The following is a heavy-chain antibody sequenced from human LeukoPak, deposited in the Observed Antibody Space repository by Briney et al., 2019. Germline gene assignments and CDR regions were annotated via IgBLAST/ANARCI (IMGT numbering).Heavy chain of an antibody. CDR1: GFTFSIYA. V-gene: IGHV3-23*01. CDR2: ISGSGGST. CDR3: AKGYKGNDARTPSFDY. J-gene: IGHJ4*02. Sequence: PGGSLRLSCAASGFTFSIYAMNWVRQAPGKGLEWVSAISGSGGSTYYADSVKGRFSISRDNTEKSLFLQMSSLRVADTAVYYCAKGYKGNDARTPSFDYWGQGALVTVSS. D-gene: IGHD5-12*01.